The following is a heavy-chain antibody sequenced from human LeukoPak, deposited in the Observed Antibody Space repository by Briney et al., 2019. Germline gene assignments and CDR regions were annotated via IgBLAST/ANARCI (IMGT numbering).Heavy chain of an antibody. CDR3: ATERPRYDFWSGYFGHP. D-gene: IGHD3-3*01. Sequence: ASVKVSCKVSGYTLTELSMHWVRQPPGKGLEWMGGFDPEDGETIYAQKFQGRVTMTEDTSTDTAYMELSSLRSEDTAVYYCATERPRYDFWSGYFGHPWGQGTLVTVSS. V-gene: IGHV1-24*01. J-gene: IGHJ5*02. CDR2: FDPEDGET. CDR1: GYTLTELS.